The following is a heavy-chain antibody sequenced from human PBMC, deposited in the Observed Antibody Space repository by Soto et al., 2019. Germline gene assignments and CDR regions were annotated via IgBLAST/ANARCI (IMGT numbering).Heavy chain of an antibody. CDR3: ATPSYGDPWFRAYFDY. V-gene: IGHV1-24*01. CDR2: FDPEDGET. J-gene: IGHJ4*02. Sequence: ASVKVSCKVSGYTLTELSMHWVRQAPGKGLEWMGGFDPEDGETIYAQKYQGRVTMNEDTSTDTAYMELSRRRSEDTALYYFATPSYGDPWFRAYFDYWGQGTLVTVSS. D-gene: IGHD4-17*01. CDR1: GYTLTELS.